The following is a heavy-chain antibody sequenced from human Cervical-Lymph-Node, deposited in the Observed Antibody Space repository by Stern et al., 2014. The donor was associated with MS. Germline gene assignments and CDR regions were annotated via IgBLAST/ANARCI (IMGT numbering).Heavy chain of an antibody. Sequence: QVQLVESGGGVVQPGRSLRLSCAASGFTFSSYGMHWVRQAPGKGLEWVAVIWYAGSNKYYADSVKGRFTISRDNSKNTLYLQMNSLRAEDTAVYYCARPGNSGPFYYYGMDVWGQGTTVTVSS. CDR2: IWYAGSNK. CDR1: GFTFSSYG. V-gene: IGHV3-33*01. D-gene: IGHD4-23*01. CDR3: ARPGNSGPFYYYGMDV. J-gene: IGHJ6*02.